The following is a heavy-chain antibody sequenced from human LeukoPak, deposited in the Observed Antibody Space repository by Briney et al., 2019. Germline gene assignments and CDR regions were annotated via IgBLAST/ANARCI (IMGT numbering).Heavy chain of an antibody. CDR3: ATGYRSAYSWDS. V-gene: IGHV3-43*01. D-gene: IGHD5-12*01. CDR1: GFTFDDYT. J-gene: IGHJ4*02. CDR2: ISWDGGST. Sequence: GGSLRLSCAASGFTFDDYTMHWVRQAPGKGLEWVSLISWDGGSTYYAVSVKGRFTISRDNAKNTLYLQLNSLRVEDAAVYYCATGYRSAYSWDSWGQGTLVTVSS.